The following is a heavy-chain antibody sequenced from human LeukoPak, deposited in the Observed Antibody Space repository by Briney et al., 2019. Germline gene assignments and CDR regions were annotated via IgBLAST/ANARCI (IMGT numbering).Heavy chain of an antibody. CDR3: ASRQGYYYDSSGYFHC. CDR2: IYHSGST. D-gene: IGHD3-22*01. V-gene: IGHV4-4*02. J-gene: IGHJ4*02. Sequence: PSGTLSLTCAVSGGSISSSNWWSWIRQPPGKGLEWIGEIYHSGSTNYNPSLKSRVTISVDKSKNHFSLKLSSVTAADTAVYYCASRQGYYYDSSGYFHCWGQGTLVTVSS. CDR1: GGSISSSNW.